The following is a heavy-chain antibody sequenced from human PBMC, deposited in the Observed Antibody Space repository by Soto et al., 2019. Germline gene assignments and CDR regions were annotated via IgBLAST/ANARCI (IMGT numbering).Heavy chain of an antibody. CDR1: GYSFTTYW. Sequence: GESLKISCKASGYSFTTYWIAWVRQMPGKGLEWMGIINPGDSDIRYSPSFKGQVTISADRSITTAYLQWSSLKASDTATYYCARHEQYYYQYYGMDVWGQGTTVTVSS. CDR2: INPGDSDI. V-gene: IGHV5-51*01. J-gene: IGHJ6*02. CDR3: ARHEQYYYQYYGMDV.